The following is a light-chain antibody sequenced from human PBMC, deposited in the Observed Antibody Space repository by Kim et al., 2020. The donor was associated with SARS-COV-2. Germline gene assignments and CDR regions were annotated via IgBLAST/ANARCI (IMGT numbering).Light chain of an antibody. Sequence: LGQTVSIPCQGDRLRTYYANWYQQKPAQAPLLVISAENNRPSGIPDRFSGSNSGNTASLTITGAQAEDEADYYCNSRDSSGNHLYVFGAGTKVTVL. CDR1: RLRTYY. J-gene: IGLJ1*01. CDR2: AEN. V-gene: IGLV3-19*01. CDR3: NSRDSSGNHLYV.